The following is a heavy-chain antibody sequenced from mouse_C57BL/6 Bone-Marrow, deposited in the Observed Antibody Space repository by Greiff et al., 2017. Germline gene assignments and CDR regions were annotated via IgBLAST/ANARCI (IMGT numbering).Heavy chain of an antibody. J-gene: IGHJ3*01. V-gene: IGHV7-1*01. CDR1: GFTFSDFY. CDR3: ARDDYYGYDAGVAY. CDR2: SRNKANDYTT. Sequence: EVKLMESGGGLVQSGRSLRLSCATSGFTFSDFYMEWVRQAPGKGLEWIAASRNKANDYTTAYSASVKGRFIVSRDTSQSILYLQMNALRAEDTAIYYCARDDYYGYDAGVAYWGQGTLVTVSA. D-gene: IGHD2-2*01.